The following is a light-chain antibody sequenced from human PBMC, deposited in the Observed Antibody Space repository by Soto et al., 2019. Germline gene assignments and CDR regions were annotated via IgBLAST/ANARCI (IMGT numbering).Light chain of an antibody. CDR3: QQYNNWPRT. CDR1: QTVRNNY. CDR2: DAS. J-gene: IGKJ1*01. V-gene: IGKV3-20*01. Sequence: EFGLTQSPGTLSLSPGERATLSCRASQTVRNNYLAWYQQKPGQAPRLLIYDASSRATGIPDRFSGGGSGTEFTLTISSLQSEDFAVYYCQQYNNWPRTFGQGTKVDI.